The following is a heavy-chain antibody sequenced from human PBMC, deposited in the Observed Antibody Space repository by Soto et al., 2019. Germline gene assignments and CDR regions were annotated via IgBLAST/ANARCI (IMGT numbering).Heavy chain of an antibody. J-gene: IGHJ4*02. CDR1: GLIFSKYY. V-gene: IGHV3-7*01. D-gene: IGHD3-10*01. CDR3: TRGSISKEVDS. CDR2: INQDGSVI. Sequence: EVQLVESGGDLVQPGGSLRLSCAASGLIFSKYYMNWVRQAPGKGLEWVANINQDGSVINYVDSVRGRFTISRDNARNSLFLQMNSLRVDDTALYYCTRGSISKEVDSWGQGTLVTVSS.